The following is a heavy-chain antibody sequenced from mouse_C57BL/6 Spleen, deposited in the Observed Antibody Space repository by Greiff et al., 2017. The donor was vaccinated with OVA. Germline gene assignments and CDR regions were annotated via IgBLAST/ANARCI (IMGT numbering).Heavy chain of an antibody. D-gene: IGHD1-1*01. J-gene: IGHJ1*03. V-gene: IGHV1-82*01. CDR2: IYPGDGDT. CDR3: ASPGSSYGWYFDV. CDR1: GYAFSSSW. Sequence: VQVVESGPELVKPGASVKISCKASGYAFSSSWMNWVKQRPGKGLEWIGRIYPGDGDTNYNGKFKGKATLTADKSSSTAYMQLSSLTSEDSAVYFCASPGSSYGWYFDVWGTGTTVTVSS.